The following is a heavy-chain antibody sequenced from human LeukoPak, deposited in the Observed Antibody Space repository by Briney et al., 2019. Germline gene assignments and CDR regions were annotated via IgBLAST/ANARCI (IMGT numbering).Heavy chain of an antibody. CDR3: ARGSDSSGYSTHYYYMDV. CDR1: GGSFSGYY. Sequence: SETLSLTCAVYGGSFSGYYWSWIRQPPGKGLEWIGEINHSGSTSYNPSLKSRVTISVDPSKNQFSLKLSSVTAADTAVYYCARGSDSSGYSTHYYYMDVRGKGTTVTVSS. CDR2: INHSGST. J-gene: IGHJ6*03. V-gene: IGHV4-34*01. D-gene: IGHD3-22*01.